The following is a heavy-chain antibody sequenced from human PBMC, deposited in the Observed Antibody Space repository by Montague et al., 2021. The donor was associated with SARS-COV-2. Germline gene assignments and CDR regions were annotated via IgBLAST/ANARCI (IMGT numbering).Heavy chain of an antibody. D-gene: IGHD3-10*01. J-gene: IGHJ6*03. V-gene: IGHV4-34*01. CDR1: GTSFSGYY. CDR2: INHGGST. CDR3: ARLRDGVVPSPILGVGPYYSYYYMDV. Sequence: SESLSLTYAVHGTSFSGYYWNWIRQPPGKGLEWIGEINHGGSTKYSPSLKSRLTISADTSKNQLSLKLTSVAAADTAIYYCARLRDGVVPSPILGVGPYYSYYYMDVWGRGTTVTASS.